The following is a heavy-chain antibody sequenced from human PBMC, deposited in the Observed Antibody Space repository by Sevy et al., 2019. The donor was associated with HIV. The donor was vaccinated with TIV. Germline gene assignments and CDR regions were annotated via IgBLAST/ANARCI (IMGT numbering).Heavy chain of an antibody. D-gene: IGHD3-10*01. J-gene: IGHJ6*02. CDR3: ARDMDNFYGMDV. CDR2: IYYNGNA. Sequence: SETLSLTCTVSGVSISTHSWSWIRQPPGKGPEYIGYIYYNGNANYNPSFQSRVTISGDTSMNQLSLKLTSVTAADTAVYYCARDMDNFYGMDVWGQGTTVTVSS. CDR1: GVSISTHS. V-gene: IGHV4-59*11.